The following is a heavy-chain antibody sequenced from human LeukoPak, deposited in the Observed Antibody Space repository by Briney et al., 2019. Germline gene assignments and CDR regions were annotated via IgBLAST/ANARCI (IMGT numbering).Heavy chain of an antibody. D-gene: IGHD3-9*01. CDR1: WVLSGYY. CDR2: INHSGST. CDR3: ARVTYYDILTGYYNLNWFDP. J-gene: IGHJ5*02. V-gene: IGHV4-34*01. Sequence: SETPVPHLRCLWWVLSGYYWSWIRQPPGKGLEWIGEINHSGSTNYNPSLKSRVTISVDTSKNQFSLKLSSVTAADTAVYYCARVTYYDILTGYYNLNWFDPWGQGTLVTVSS.